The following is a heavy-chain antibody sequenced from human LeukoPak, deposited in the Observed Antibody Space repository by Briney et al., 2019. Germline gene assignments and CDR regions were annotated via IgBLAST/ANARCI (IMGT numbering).Heavy chain of an antibody. V-gene: IGHV4-31*03. CDR2: IYYSGST. J-gene: IGHJ4*02. CDR3: ARAGRQQQFDY. Sequence: PSQTLSLTCTVSGGSISSNDYYWSWIRQHPGKGLEWIGYIYYSGSTYYNPSLKSRVTISVDTSKNQFSLKLSSVTAADTAVYYCARAGRQQQFDYWGQGTLVTVSS. CDR1: GGSISSNDYY. D-gene: IGHD6-13*01.